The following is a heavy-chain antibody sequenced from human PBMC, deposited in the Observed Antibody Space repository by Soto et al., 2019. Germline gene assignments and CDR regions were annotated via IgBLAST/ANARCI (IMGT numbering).Heavy chain of an antibody. D-gene: IGHD3-3*01. V-gene: IGHV4-59*01. CDR2: IYYSGST. J-gene: IGHJ4*02. CDR3: AREADFWSGYYDY. CDR1: GGSISSYY. Sequence: SETLSLTCTVSGGSISSYYWSWIRQPPGKGLEWIGYIYYSGSTNYNPSLKSRVTISVDTSKNQFSLKLSSVTAADTAVYYCAREADFWSGYYDYWGQGTLVTVSS.